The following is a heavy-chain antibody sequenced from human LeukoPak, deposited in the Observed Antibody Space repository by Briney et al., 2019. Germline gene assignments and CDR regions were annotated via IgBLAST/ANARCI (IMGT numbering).Heavy chain of an antibody. J-gene: IGHJ4*02. V-gene: IGHV1-69*04. CDR2: IIPILGIA. Sequence: ASVKVSCKASGGTFSSYAISWVRQAPGQGLEWMGRIIPILGIANYAQKFQGRVTITADKSTSTAYMELSSLRSEDTAVYYCARGSGNYYGSGSYGVYFDYWGQGTLVTVSS. D-gene: IGHD3-10*01. CDR3: ARGSGNYYGSGSYGVYFDY. CDR1: GGTFSSYA.